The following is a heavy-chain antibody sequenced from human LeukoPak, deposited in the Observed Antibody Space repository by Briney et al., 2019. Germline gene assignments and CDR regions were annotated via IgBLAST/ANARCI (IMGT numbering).Heavy chain of an antibody. V-gene: IGHV3-20*04. J-gene: IGHJ4*02. Sequence: GVSLRLSCAASGFTFDDYAMTWVRQAPGKGLEWVSGINWNGGSTGYADSVKGRFTISRDNAKNSLYLQMNSLRAEDTAFYYCARDRIVGATSPGGYWGQGTLVTVSS. D-gene: IGHD1-26*01. CDR3: ARDRIVGATSPGGY. CDR1: GFTFDDYA. CDR2: INWNGGST.